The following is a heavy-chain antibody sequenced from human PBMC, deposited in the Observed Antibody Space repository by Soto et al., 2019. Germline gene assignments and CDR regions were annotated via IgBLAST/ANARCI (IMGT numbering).Heavy chain of an antibody. CDR1: GYTFTGYY. CDR2: INPNSGGT. CDR3: ARGLESAVAGLQKDY. D-gene: IGHD6-19*01. V-gene: IGHV1-2*04. Sequence: ASVKVSCKASGYTFTGYYMHWVRQAPGQGLEWMGWINPNSGGTNYAQKFQGWVTMTRDTSISTAYMELSRLRSDDTAVYYCARGLESAVAGLQKDYWGQGTLVTVSS. J-gene: IGHJ4*02.